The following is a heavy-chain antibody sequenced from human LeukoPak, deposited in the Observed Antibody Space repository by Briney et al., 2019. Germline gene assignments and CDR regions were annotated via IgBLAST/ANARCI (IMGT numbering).Heavy chain of an antibody. CDR2: IYYSGST. J-gene: IGHJ4*02. V-gene: IGHV4-59*08. CDR1: GGSISSYY. Sequence: SETLSLTCTVSGGSISSYYWSWIRQPPGKGLEWIGYIYYSGSTNYNPSLKSRVTISVDTSKNQFSLKLSSVIAADTAVYYCARGAYWGQGTLVTVSS. D-gene: IGHD4/OR15-4a*01. CDR3: ARGAY.